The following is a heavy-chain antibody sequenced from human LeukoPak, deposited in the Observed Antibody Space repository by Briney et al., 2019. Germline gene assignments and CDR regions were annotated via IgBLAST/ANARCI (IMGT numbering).Heavy chain of an antibody. V-gene: IGHV3-11*04. CDR1: GFTFSDYY. CDR2: ISSSGSTI. Sequence: GGSLRLSCAASGFTFSDYYMSWIRQAPGKGLEWVSYISSSGSTIYYADSVKGRFTISRDNAKNTLYLQMNSLRAEDTAVYYCARQRGILYRYYYYYYMDVWGKGTTVTISS. D-gene: IGHD2-8*01. J-gene: IGHJ6*03. CDR3: ARQRGILYRYYYYYYMDV.